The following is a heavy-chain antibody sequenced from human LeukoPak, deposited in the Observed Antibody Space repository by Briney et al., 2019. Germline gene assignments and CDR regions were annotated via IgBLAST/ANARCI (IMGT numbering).Heavy chain of an antibody. D-gene: IGHD6-13*01. Sequence: PGGSLRLSCAASGFTFSSDYMSWVRQAPGQGLEWVSVIYNGDSTSYADSVKGRFTISRDNSKNTLYLRMNSLRAEDTAVYYCARVSSTWGGRYFDYWGQGTLVTVSS. J-gene: IGHJ4*02. CDR1: GFTFSSDY. CDR2: IYNGDST. V-gene: IGHV3-53*01. CDR3: ARVSSTWGGRYFDY.